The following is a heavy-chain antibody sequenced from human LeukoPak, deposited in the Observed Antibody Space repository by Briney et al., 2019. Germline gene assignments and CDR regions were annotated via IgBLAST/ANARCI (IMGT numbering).Heavy chain of an antibody. Sequence: PGGSLRLSCAASGFTVSSSYMSWVRRAPGKGLEWVSVIYSGTSTYYTDSVKGRFTISRDNSKNTLYLQMNSLRAEDTAVYYCARHPPSVTLIRVAFDIWGHGTMVTVSS. CDR1: GFTVSSSY. J-gene: IGHJ3*02. D-gene: IGHD4-17*01. V-gene: IGHV3-66*04. CDR2: IYSGTST. CDR3: ARHPPSVTLIRVAFDI.